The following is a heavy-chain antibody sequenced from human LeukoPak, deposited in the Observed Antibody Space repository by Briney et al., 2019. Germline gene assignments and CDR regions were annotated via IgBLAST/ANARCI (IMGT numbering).Heavy chain of an antibody. J-gene: IGHJ3*02. V-gene: IGHV3-23*01. CDR3: AKDTAGELGFDI. Sequence: PGGSLRLSCAASGFIFSSYAISWVRQAPGKGLEWVSGISGSGGGTYYADSVKGRFTISRDNSKSTLYLQMNSLRAEDTAVYYCAKDTAGELGFDIWGQGTMVTVSS. D-gene: IGHD1-26*01. CDR2: ISGSGGGT. CDR1: GFIFSSYA.